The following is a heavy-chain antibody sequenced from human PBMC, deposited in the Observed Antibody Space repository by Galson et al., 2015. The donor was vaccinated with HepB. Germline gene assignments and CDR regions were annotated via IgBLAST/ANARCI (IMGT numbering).Heavy chain of an antibody. CDR2: IYSGYNT. Sequence: SLRLSCAASGFTVSSSYMSWVRQAPEKGLEWVSVIYSGYNTYYADSVKGRFTISRDNSKNSLYLQMNSLRAEDTAVYYCARSRPGGIAVSLSSFDYWGPGTLVTVSS. J-gene: IGHJ4*02. CDR3: ARSRPGGIAVSLSSFDY. V-gene: IGHV3-53*01. CDR1: GFTVSSSY. D-gene: IGHD6-19*01.